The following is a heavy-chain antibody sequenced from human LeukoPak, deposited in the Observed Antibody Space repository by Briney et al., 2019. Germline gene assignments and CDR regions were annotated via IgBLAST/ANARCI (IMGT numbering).Heavy chain of an antibody. J-gene: IGHJ4*02. CDR3: ARDYRLHYYGSGSSHDY. CDR1: GYTFTSYG. V-gene: IGHV1-18*01. D-gene: IGHD3-10*01. Sequence: ASVKVSCKASGYTFTSYGISWVRQAPGQGLEWMGWISAYNGNTNYAQKLQGRVTMTTDTSTSTAYMELRSLRSDDTAVYYCARDYRLHYYGSGSSHDYWGQGTLVTVSS. CDR2: ISAYNGNT.